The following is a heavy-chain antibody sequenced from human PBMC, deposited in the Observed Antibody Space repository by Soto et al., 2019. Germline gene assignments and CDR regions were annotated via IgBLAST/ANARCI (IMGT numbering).Heavy chain of an antibody. CDR3: ARDLSGYYDYYYGMDV. CDR2: MNPNSGHT. J-gene: IGHJ6*02. Sequence: ASVKVSCKASGYTFSSFDINWVRQATGQGLEWMGWMNPNSGHTGYAQKFQGRVTMTRNTSISTAYMELSSLRSEDTAVYYCARDLSGYYDYYYGMDVWGQGTTVTVSS. V-gene: IGHV1-8*01. CDR1: GYTFSSFD. D-gene: IGHD3-22*01.